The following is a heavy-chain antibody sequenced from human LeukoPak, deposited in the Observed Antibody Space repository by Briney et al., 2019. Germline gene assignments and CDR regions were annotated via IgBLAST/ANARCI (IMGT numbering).Heavy chain of an antibody. CDR3: ARVQGYCSTTSCYPHY. CDR1: GYTLTNYA. J-gene: IGHJ4*02. CDR2: INTNTGNP. D-gene: IGHD2-2*01. Sequence: ASVKVSCKASGYTLTNYALNWVPQAPGQGLEWMGWINTNTGNPTYAQGFTGRFVFSLDTSVNTAYLQISSLKAEDTAIYYCARVQGYCSTTSCYPHYWGQGTLVTVSS. V-gene: IGHV7-4-1*02.